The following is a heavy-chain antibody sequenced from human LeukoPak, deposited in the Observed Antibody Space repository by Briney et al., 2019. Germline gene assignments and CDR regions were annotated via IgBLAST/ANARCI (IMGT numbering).Heavy chain of an antibody. CDR3: ARLTTSYGDYALDY. D-gene: IGHD4-17*01. CDR2: FYYSGTT. V-gene: IGHV4-59*01. J-gene: IGHJ4*02. CDR1: GGSIGNYY. Sequence: SETLSLTCTVSGGSIGNYYWSWIRQSPGKGLEWIGFFYYSGTTTHNPSLNSRVTISVDMSKNQFSLNLTAVTAADTAVYYCARLTTSYGDYALDYWGQGILVTVSS.